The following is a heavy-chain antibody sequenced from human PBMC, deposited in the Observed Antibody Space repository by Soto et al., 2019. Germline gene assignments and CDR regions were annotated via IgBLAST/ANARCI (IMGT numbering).Heavy chain of an antibody. Sequence: GGSLRLSCAGSGFTFSSYSMNWVRQAPGKGLEWVSSISSSSSYIYYADSVKGRFTISRDNAKNSLYLQMNSLRAEDTAVYYCARESQPTLRYFDWSPPDYWGQGTLVTVSS. CDR3: ARESQPTLRYFDWSPPDY. CDR1: GFTFSSYS. D-gene: IGHD3-9*01. CDR2: ISSSSSYI. V-gene: IGHV3-21*01. J-gene: IGHJ4*02.